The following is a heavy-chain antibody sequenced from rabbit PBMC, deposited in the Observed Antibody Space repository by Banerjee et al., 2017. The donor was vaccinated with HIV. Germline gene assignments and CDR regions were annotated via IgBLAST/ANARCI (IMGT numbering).Heavy chain of an antibody. V-gene: IGHV1S40*01. CDR2: INTSSGST. CDR1: AFSFSSNV. CDR3: LRRWHSTDL. Sequence: QSLEESGGDLVKPGASLTLTCTASAFSFSSNVMCWVRQAPGKGLEWIACINTSSGSTVYATWAKGRFTISRTSSTTVALQMTSLTAADTATYFCLRRWHSTDLWGPGTLVTVS. J-gene: IGHJ6*01. D-gene: IGHD7-1*01.